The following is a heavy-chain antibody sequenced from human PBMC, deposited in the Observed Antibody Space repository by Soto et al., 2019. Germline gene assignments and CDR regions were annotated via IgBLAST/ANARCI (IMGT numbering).Heavy chain of an antibody. Sequence: GESLKISCAASGFTFSSYAMSWVRQAPGKGLEWVSAISGSGGSTYYADSVKGRFTISRDNSKNTLYLQMNSLRAEDTAVYYCAKDPNSGYDYNWFDPWGQGTLVTVSS. CDR1: GFTFSSYA. CDR3: AKDPNSGYDYNWFDP. D-gene: IGHD5-12*01. V-gene: IGHV3-23*01. J-gene: IGHJ5*02. CDR2: ISGSGGST.